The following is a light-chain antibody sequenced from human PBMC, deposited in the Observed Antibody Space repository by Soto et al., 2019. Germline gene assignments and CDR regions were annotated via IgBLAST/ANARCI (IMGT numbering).Light chain of an antibody. CDR1: QSISSW. CDR3: QQYNIWPRP. J-gene: IGKJ1*01. CDR2: DAS. V-gene: IGKV1-5*01. Sequence: DIHMNQSPSTVAANAGDRVTITCRASQSISSWLAWYQHKPGKAPKLLIYDASNLGSGVPSRFSGSGSGTEFSLTISSLQSEDFAVYCCQQYNIWPRPFCQGT.